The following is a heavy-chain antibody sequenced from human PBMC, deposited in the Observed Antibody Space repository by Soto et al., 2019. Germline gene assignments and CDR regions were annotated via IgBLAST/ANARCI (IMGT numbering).Heavy chain of an antibody. D-gene: IGHD6-19*01. V-gene: IGHV4-34*01. Sequence: QVQLQQWGAGLLKASETLSLTCAVVGDSLRGQSWNWIRQSPGKGLEWIGELDQSGGTTYNPSLKSRATISDDTSKNQFSLTLTSVTAADTAVYYCAREDSYGWSGESLDVWGQGTTVTVSS. CDR2: LDQSGGT. CDR1: GDSLRGQS. CDR3: AREDSYGWSGESLDV. J-gene: IGHJ6*02.